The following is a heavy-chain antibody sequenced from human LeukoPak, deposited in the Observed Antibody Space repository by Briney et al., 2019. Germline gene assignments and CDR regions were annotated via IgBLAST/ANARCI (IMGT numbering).Heavy chain of an antibody. V-gene: IGHV1-8*02. CDR1: GGTFSSYA. D-gene: IGHD7-27*01. J-gene: IGHJ4*02. CDR2: MNPNSGNT. CDR3: ARSLGTFGY. Sequence: GASVKVSCKASGGTFSSYAISWVRQATGQGLEWMGWMNPNSGNTGYAQKFQGRVTMTRNTSISTAYMELSSLRSEDTAVYYCARSLGTFGYWGQGTLVTVSS.